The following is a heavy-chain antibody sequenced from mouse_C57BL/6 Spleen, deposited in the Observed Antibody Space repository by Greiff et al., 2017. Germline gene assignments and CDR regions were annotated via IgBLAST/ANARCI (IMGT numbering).Heavy chain of an antibody. CDR1: GFNIKDDY. Sequence: VQLQQSGAELVRPGASVKLSCTASGFNIKDDYMHWVKQRPEQGLEWIGWIDPENGDTEYASKFQGKATITADTSSNTAYLQLSSLTSEDTAVYYCTTYYGNYGGYWGQGTTLTVSS. J-gene: IGHJ2*01. CDR3: TTYYGNYGGY. D-gene: IGHD2-1*01. CDR2: IDPENGDT. V-gene: IGHV14-4*01.